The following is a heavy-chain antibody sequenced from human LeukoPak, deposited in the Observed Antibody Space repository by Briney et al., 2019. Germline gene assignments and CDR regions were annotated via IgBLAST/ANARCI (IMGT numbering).Heavy chain of an antibody. CDR3: AELGITMIGDV. J-gene: IGHJ6*04. CDR1: GFTFSTYG. D-gene: IGHD3-10*02. CDR2: ISRSGGST. V-gene: IGHV3-23*01. Sequence: GGTLRLSCAASGFTFSTYGMSWVRQAPGEGLKWVSAISRSGGSTYYADSVKGRFTISRDNSKNTLYLQMNSLRAEDTAVYYCAELGITMIGDVWGKGTTVTVSS.